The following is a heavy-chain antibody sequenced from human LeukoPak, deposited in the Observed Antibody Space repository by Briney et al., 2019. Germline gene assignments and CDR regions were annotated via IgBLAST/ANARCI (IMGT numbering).Heavy chain of an antibody. D-gene: IGHD6-19*01. V-gene: IGHV4-59*01. J-gene: IGHJ4*02. CDR2: IYRSGGT. CDR3: ARRYASGWSPTFDY. CDR1: GGSMSGYY. Sequence: SETLSLTCTVSGGSMSGYYWGWIRQPPGKGLEWIGYIYRSGGTNYNPSVRSRVSISLDTSKNQFSLESRSVTVADTAVYFCARRYASGWSPTFDYWGQGILVTVST.